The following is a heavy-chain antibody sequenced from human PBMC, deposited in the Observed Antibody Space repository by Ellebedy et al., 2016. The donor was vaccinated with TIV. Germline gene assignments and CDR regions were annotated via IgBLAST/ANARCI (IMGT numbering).Heavy chain of an antibody. CDR1: GFTFSSYA. V-gene: IGHV3-23*01. D-gene: IGHD3-9*01. CDR2: ISGSGGTT. J-gene: IGHJ6*02. Sequence: GESLKISCAASGFTFSSYAMSWVRQAPGKGLEWVSAISGSGGTTFYADSVKGRFTISRDNSKNTLYLQMNSLRAEDTAVYYCARDSKYYDILTGYYTRPYYYGMDVWGQGTTVTVSS. CDR3: ARDSKYYDILTGYYTRPYYYGMDV.